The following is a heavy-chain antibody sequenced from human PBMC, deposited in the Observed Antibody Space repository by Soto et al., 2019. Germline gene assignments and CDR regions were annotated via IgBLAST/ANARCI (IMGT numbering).Heavy chain of an antibody. J-gene: IGHJ4*02. D-gene: IGHD5-12*01. CDR2: IIPIFGTA. CDR1: GGTFSSYA. Sequence: SVKVSCKASGGTFSSYAISWVRQAPGQGLEWMGGIIPIFGTANYAQKFQGRVTITADESTSTAYMELSSLRSEDTAVYYCARDHGVGYNWIDNYWGQGTLVTVSS. CDR3: ARDHGVGYNWIDNY. V-gene: IGHV1-69*13.